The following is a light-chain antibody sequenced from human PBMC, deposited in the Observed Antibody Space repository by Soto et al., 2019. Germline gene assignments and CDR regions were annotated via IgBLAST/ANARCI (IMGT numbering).Light chain of an antibody. Sequence: QSALTQPRSVSGSPGQSVTISCTGTSSDVGGYNYVSWYQQRPGKAPKLMIYDVSKRPSGVPDRFSGSKSGNTASLTISGLQAEDEADYYCCSYAGSYIYVFAPGTKLIVL. CDR2: DVS. CDR1: SSDVGGYNY. J-gene: IGLJ1*01. V-gene: IGLV2-11*01. CDR3: CSYAGSYIYV.